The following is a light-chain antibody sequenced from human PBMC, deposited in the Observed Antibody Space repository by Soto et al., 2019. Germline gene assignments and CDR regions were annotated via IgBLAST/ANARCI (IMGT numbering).Light chain of an antibody. CDR2: DAS. V-gene: IGKV1-5*01. Sequence: DIQMTQSPSTLSASVGDRVAITYRASQSVSTWLAWYQQKPAKAPKILIHDASSLESGVPSRFSGSASGTEFTLIINSLQAEDFATYYCQQYNTFPYTFGQGTKLAMK. J-gene: IGKJ2*01. CDR1: QSVSTW. CDR3: QQYNTFPYT.